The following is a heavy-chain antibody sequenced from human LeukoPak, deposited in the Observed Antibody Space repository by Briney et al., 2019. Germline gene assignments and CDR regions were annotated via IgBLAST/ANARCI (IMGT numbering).Heavy chain of an antibody. D-gene: IGHD6-19*01. CDR1: GFSLSGYW. Sequence: GGSLRLSCVASGFSLSGYWMYWVRQAPGKGLMYISRNNGDGSTTNYADVVKGRFSISRDNTNNALYLQMNSLRVEDTAVYYCAKNNGWFHLAQWGQGTLVTVSS. CDR2: NNGDGSTT. V-gene: IGHV3-74*01. J-gene: IGHJ4*02. CDR3: AKNNGWFHLAQ.